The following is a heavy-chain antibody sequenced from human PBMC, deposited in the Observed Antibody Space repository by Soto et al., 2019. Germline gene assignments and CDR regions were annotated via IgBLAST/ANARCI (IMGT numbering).Heavy chain of an antibody. CDR1: GYTLTELS. V-gene: IGHV1-24*01. CDR2: FDPEDAET. D-gene: IGHD3-16*02. Sequence: QVQLVQSGAEVKKPGASVKVSCKVAGYTLTELSMHWVRQAPGKGLEWMGSFDPEDAETINAQKFQGRVTMTEDTSTDTAYMELSSLKSEDTAVYYCATDSSRGDYIWGSYRRDAFDIWGQGTMVTVSS. CDR3: ATDSSRGDYIWGSYRRDAFDI. J-gene: IGHJ3*02.